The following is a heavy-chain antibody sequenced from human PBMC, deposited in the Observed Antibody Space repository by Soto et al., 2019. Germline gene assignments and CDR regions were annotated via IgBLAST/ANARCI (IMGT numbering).Heavy chain of an antibody. J-gene: IGHJ5*01. CDR1: SGSIDNVYW. V-gene: IGHV4-4*02. D-gene: IGHD7-27*01. CDR2: TSHDGVT. CDR3: ARLGAPPQSTDS. Sequence: SETLSLTCAVSSGSIDNVYWWSWVRQSPGKGLEWIGETSHDGVTNYNPSLEGRVTISIDKSKNQFYLDLNSVTASDTAVYYFARLGAPPQSTDSWCPGLVVTVSS.